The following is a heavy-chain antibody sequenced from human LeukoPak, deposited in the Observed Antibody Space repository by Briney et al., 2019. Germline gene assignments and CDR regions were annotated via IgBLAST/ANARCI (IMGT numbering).Heavy chain of an antibody. Sequence: GGSLRLSCAASGFTFSTYSMNWVRQAPGKGLEWVSYISSSGSTIYYADSVKGRFTISRDDAKNSLYLQMNSLRPEDTALYYCAKRSAAGTVGYFDYWGQGTLVTVSS. D-gene: IGHD6-13*01. CDR2: ISSSGSTI. V-gene: IGHV3-48*04. CDR3: AKRSAAGTVGYFDY. J-gene: IGHJ4*02. CDR1: GFTFSTYS.